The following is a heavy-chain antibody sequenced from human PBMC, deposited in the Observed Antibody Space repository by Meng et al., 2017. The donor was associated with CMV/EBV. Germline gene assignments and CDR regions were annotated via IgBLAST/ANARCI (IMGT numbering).Heavy chain of an antibody. J-gene: IGHJ6*02. D-gene: IGHD3-22*01. V-gene: IGHV3-21*01. CDR2: ISSSSSDI. CDR1: GFTFSSYS. Sequence: GGSLRLSCAASGFTFSSYSMNWVRQAPGKGLEWVSSISSSSSDIYYADSVKGRFTISRDNAKNPLYLQMNSLRAEDTAVYYCARYPFGSHVYDSSGYSMDVWGQGTTVTVSS. CDR3: ARYPFGSHVYDSSGYSMDV.